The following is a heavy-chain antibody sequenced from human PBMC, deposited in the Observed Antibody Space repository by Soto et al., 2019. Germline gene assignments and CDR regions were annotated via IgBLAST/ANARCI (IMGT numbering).Heavy chain of an antibody. CDR2: MNPNSGNT. CDR3: ARGGARTIFGVVIIPDNWFDP. CDR1: GYTFTSYD. J-gene: IGHJ5*02. Sequence: GASVKVSCKASGYTFTSYDISWVRQATGQGLEWMGWMNPNSGNTGYAQKFQGRVTMTRNTSISTAYMELSSLRSEDTAVYYCARGGARTIFGVVIIPDNWFDPWGQGTLVTVSS. V-gene: IGHV1-8*01. D-gene: IGHD3-3*01.